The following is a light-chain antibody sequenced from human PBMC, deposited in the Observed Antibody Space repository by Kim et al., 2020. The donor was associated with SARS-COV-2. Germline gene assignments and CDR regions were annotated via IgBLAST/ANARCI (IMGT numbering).Light chain of an antibody. CDR3: GAWDDTLKGYV. Sequence: GQRVHLSCSGLSSNIATNPVNWYHQLPGTAPKLLIYTSNQRPSGVPDRFSGSKSGTSASLAISGLQSEDEGDYYCGAWDDTLKGYVFGTGTKVTVL. J-gene: IGLJ1*01. CDR2: TSN. CDR1: SSNIATNP. V-gene: IGLV1-44*01.